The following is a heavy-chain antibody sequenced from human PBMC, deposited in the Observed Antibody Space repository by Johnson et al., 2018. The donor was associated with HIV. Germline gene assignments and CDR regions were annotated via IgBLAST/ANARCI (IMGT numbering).Heavy chain of an antibody. CDR2: ISYDGSNK. Sequence: QVQLVESGGGVVRPGGSLRLSCAASGLTFSSYGMHWVRQAPGKGLEWVAVISYDGSNKYYADSVKGRFTISRDNSKNTLYLQRNSLRAEDTAVYYCARGYGVVIALLDAFDIWGQGTMVTVSS. V-gene: IGHV3-30*03. CDR3: ARGYGVVIALLDAFDI. J-gene: IGHJ3*02. CDR1: GLTFSSYG. D-gene: IGHD2-21*01.